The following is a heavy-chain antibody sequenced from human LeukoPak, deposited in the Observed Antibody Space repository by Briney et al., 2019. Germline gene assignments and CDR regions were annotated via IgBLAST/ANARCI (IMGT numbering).Heavy chain of an antibody. CDR1: GGSFSGYY. CDR2: INHSGST. Sequence: SETLSLTCAVYGGSFSGYYWSWIRQPPGKGLEWIGEINHSGSTNYNPSLKSRVTISVDTSKNQFSPKLSSVTAADTAVYYCARDPDNLGYGSSWTDNWFDPWGQGTLVTVSS. J-gene: IGHJ5*02. D-gene: IGHD6-13*01. CDR3: ARDPDNLGYGSSWTDNWFDP. V-gene: IGHV4-34*01.